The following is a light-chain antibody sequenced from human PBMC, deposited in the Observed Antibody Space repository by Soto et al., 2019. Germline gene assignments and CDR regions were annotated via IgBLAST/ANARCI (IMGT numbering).Light chain of an antibody. CDR3: QHSYNTPRA. CDR1: QTIRNY. Sequence: DIQMTQSPSLLSASVGARVTITCRSNQTIRNYLNWYQQKSGKAPNLLIHDASSLQNGVPSRFSGRGFGTDFTLTINDLQVADFATYYCQHSYNTPRAFGQGTKIEI. CDR2: DAS. J-gene: IGKJ2*01. V-gene: IGKV1-39*01.